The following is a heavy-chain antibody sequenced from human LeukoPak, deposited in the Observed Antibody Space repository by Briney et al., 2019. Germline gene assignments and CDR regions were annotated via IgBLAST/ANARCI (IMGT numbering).Heavy chain of an antibody. D-gene: IGHD4-11*01. J-gene: IGHJ3*02. CDR1: GGTFSSYA. CDR2: IIPIFGTA. V-gene: IGHV1-69*05. Sequence: SVKVSCKASGGTFSSYAISWVRQAPGQGLEWMGGIIPIFGTANYAQKFQGRVTITTDESTSTAYMELSSQRSEDTAVYYCARSKRDPYAFDIWGQGTMVTVSS. CDR3: ARSKRDPYAFDI.